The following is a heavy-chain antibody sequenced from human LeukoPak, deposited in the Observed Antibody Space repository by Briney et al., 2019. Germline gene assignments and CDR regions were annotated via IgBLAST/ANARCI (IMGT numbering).Heavy chain of an antibody. J-gene: IGHJ6*02. D-gene: IGHD2-2*02. CDR3: ARDGVGYCSSTSCYKHYYYGMDV. V-gene: IGHV4-4*07. CDR2: IYTSGST. Sequence: SETLSLICTVSGGSISSYYWSWIRQPAGKGLERIGRIYTSGSTNYNPSLKSRVTMSVDTSKNQFSLKLSSVTAADTAVYYCARDGVGYCSSTSCYKHYYYGMDVWGQGTTVTVSS. CDR1: GGSISSYY.